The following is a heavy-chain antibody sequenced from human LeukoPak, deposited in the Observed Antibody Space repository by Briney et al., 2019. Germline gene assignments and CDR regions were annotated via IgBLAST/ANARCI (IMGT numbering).Heavy chain of an antibody. Sequence: PSETLSLTCAVFGGSITTGNWWNWVRQSPGKGLEWIGEIYPGGHTNYNPSFKSRVTISVDKSKNQFSLKLSSVTAADTAVYYCARLRVPMIGNYYMDVWGKGTTVTVSS. CDR2: IYPGGHT. V-gene: IGHV4-4*02. J-gene: IGHJ6*03. CDR1: GGSITTGNW. CDR3: ARLRVPMIGNYYMDV. D-gene: IGHD3-22*01.